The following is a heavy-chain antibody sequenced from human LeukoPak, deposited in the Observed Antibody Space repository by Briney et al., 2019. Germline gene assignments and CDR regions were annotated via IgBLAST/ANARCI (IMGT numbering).Heavy chain of an antibody. D-gene: IGHD2-15*01. CDR1: GGSFSGYY. CDR2: INHGGST. Sequence: PSETLSLTCAVYGGSFSGYYWSWIRQPPGKGLEWMGEINHGGSTNYNPSLKRRVTIALDASKNQFSLKLSSETVADTAVYYCARRGHARHIVVVVAATKANWFDPWGQGTLVTVSS. J-gene: IGHJ5*02. CDR3: ARRGHARHIVVVVAATKANWFDP. V-gene: IGHV4-34*01.